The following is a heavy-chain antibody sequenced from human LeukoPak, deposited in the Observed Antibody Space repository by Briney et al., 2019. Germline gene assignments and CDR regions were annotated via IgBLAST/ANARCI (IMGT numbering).Heavy chain of an antibody. CDR1: VGSISSYY. CDR2: IYASGST. D-gene: IGHD6-13*01. Sequence: SEILSLTCSVSVGSISSYYGRWIREPTGKGLEWIGRIYASGSTKYNPSLKSRVRMLIDTSKNQFALKLSSVTAADTAVYYCASSSWYGYYFDYWGQGTRVTVSS. CDR3: ASSSWYGYYFDY. J-gene: IGHJ4*02. V-gene: IGHV4-4*07.